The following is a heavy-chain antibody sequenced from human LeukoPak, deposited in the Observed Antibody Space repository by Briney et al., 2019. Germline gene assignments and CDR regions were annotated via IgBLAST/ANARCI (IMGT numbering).Heavy chain of an antibody. D-gene: IGHD6-13*01. CDR3: ARERDSSSRNDY. J-gene: IGHJ4*02. CDR2: ISSSSSYI. Sequence: PGGSLRLSCAASGFTFSSYSMNWVRQAPGKGLEWVSSISSSSSYIYYADSVKGRFTISRDNAKNSLYLQMNSLRAEDTAVYYCARERDSSSRNDYWGQGTLVTVSS. V-gene: IGHV3-21*01. CDR1: GFTFSSYS.